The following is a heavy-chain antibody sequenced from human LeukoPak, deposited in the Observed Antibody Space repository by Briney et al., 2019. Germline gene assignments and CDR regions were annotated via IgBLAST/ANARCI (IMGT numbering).Heavy chain of an antibody. CDR2: IRSKAYGGTT. D-gene: IGHD1-14*01. CDR1: GFTFGDYA. J-gene: IGHJ4*02. CDR3: TRDLRTRTPYYFDY. V-gene: IGHV3-49*04. Sequence: PGGSLRLSCTASGFTFGDYAMSWVRQAPRKGLEWVGFIRSKAYGGTTEYAASVKGRFTISRDDSKSIAYLQMNSLKTEDTAVYYCTRDLRTRTPYYFDYWGQGILVTVSS.